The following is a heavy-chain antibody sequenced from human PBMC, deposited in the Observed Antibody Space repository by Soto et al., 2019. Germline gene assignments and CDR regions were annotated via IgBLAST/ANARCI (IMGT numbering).Heavy chain of an antibody. J-gene: IGHJ4*02. D-gene: IGHD5-18*01. CDR1: GGSISSSSYY. CDR2: IYYSGST. V-gene: IGHV4-39*01. CDR3: ARLEDTAMVPTAYFDY. Sequence: SETLSLTXTVSGGSISSSSYYWGWIRQPPGKGLEWIGSIYYSGSTYYNPSLKSRVTISVDTSKNQFSLKLSSVTAADTAVYYRARLEDTAMVPTAYFDYWGQGTLVTVSS.